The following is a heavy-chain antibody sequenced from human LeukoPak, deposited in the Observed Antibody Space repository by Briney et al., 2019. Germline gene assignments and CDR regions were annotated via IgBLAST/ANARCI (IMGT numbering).Heavy chain of an antibody. CDR1: GGSISSYY. D-gene: IGHD5-12*01. CDR2: IYTSGST. J-gene: IGHJ3*02. V-gene: IGHV4-4*07. Sequence: PSETLSLTCTVSGGSISSYYWSWIRQPAGKGLEWIGHIYTSGSTKYNPSLKGRVTMSVDTSKNQFSLNLSSVTAADTAVYYCARGHEDIVATIWGEGLNIWGQGTVVTVSS. CDR3: ARGHEDIVATIWGEGLNI.